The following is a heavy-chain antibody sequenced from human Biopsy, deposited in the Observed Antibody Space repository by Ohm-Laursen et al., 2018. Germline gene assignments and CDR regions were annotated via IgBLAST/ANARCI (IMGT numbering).Heavy chain of an antibody. CDR2: IWNDGSNK. D-gene: IGHD2-8*01. V-gene: IGHV3-33*06. Sequence: SLRLSCSASGFTFSSYGMHWVRQAPGKGLEWVAAIWNDGSNKNYADSVKGRFTISRDNSKNTLYLQMNSLRGEDTAVYYCAKCMTGGSNYYLHHCGQGTLVTVSS. J-gene: IGHJ4*02. CDR1: GFTFSSYG. CDR3: AKCMTGGSNYYLHH.